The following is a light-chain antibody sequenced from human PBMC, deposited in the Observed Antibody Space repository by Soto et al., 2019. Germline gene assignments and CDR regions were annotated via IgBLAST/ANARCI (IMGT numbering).Light chain of an antibody. Sequence: QSALTQPASVSKSPGQSITISCTGTSSDVGGYKYVSWYQQHPGKAPKLMIYDVSNRPSGVSNRFSGSKSSNTASLTISGLQAEDEADYYCSSYTSSSTYVFGTGTKVTVL. V-gene: IGLV2-14*01. CDR2: DVS. J-gene: IGLJ1*01. CDR1: SSDVGGYKY. CDR3: SSYTSSSTYV.